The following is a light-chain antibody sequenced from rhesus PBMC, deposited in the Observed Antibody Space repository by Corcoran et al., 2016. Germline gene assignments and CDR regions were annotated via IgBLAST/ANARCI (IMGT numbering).Light chain of an antibody. CDR2: NAS. V-gene: IGKV1-22*01. CDR1: QSISSW. J-gene: IGKJ2*01. Sequence: DIQMTQSPSSLSASVGDTVTITCRASQSISSWLDWYQQKPGKAPKLLIKNASSLQSGVPSRFSGSGSGTDFTLTISSLQPEDFAAYYCLQYSSSPYSFGQGTKVEIK. CDR3: LQYSSSPYS.